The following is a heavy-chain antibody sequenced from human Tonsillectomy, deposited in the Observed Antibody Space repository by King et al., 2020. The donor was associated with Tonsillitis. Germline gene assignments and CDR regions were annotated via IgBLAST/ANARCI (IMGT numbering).Heavy chain of an antibody. Sequence: VQLVESGGGVVQPGRSLRLSCAASGFTFSSYAMHWVRQAPGKGLEWVAVISYDGSNKYYADSVKGRFTISRDNSKNTLYLQMNSLRAEDTAVYYCARDLSSSLPHWGQGTLVTVSS. CDR3: ARDLSSSLPH. V-gene: IGHV3-30*04. J-gene: IGHJ4*02. CDR1: GFTFSSYA. D-gene: IGHD6-6*01. CDR2: ISYDGSNK.